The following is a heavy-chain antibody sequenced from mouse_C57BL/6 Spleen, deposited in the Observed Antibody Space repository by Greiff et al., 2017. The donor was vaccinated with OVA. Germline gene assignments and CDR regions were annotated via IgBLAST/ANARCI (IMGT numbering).Heavy chain of an antibody. CDR2: IDPSDSET. D-gene: IGHD2-5*01. J-gene: IGHJ3*01. CDR3: ARERSNYEGGIAY. V-gene: IGHV1-52*01. CDR1: GYTFTSYW. Sequence: VQLQQSGAELVRPGSSVKLSCKASGYTFTSYWMHWVKQRPIQGLEWIGNIDPSDSETHYNQKFKDKATLTVDKSSSTAYMQLSSLTSEDSAVYYCARERSNYEGGIAYWGQGTLVTGSA.